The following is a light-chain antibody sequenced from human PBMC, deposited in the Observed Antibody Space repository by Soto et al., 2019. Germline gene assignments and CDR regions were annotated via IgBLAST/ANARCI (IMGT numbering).Light chain of an antibody. V-gene: IGLV2-11*01. CDR2: DVS. J-gene: IGLJ1*01. CDR3: CSHAGNNPYV. CDR1: SSDVGGYNY. Sequence: QSVLTQPRSVSGSPGQSVTISCTGTSSDVGGYNYVSWYQQHPGKVPKVMIYDVSKRPSGVPDRFSGSKSGNTASLTIFGLQAEAEADYYCCSHAGNNPYVFGTGTKVTVL.